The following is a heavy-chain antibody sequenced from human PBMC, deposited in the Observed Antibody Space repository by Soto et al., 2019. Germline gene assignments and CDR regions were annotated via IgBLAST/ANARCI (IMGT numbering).Heavy chain of an antibody. CDR2: IYPGDSDT. J-gene: IGHJ4*02. V-gene: IGHV5-51*01. CDR1: GYSFTSYW. Sequence: GESLKISCKGSGYSFTSYWIGWVRQMPGKGLEWMGIIYPGDSDTRYSPSFQGQVTITSDTSANTVYMELNSLTSEDTAMYYCTRSAISPYGGLIGPFDYWGQGNLVTVSS. CDR3: TRSAISPYGGLIGPFDY. D-gene: IGHD3-16*02.